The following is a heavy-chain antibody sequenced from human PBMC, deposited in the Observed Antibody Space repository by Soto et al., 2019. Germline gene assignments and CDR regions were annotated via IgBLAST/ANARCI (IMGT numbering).Heavy chain of an antibody. V-gene: IGHV1-69*01. D-gene: IGHD1-26*01. CDR2: IIPIFGTA. J-gene: IGHJ4*02. Sequence: QVQLVQSGAEVKKPGSSVKVSCKASGGTFSSYAISWVRQAPGQGLEWMGGIIPIFGTANYAQKFQGRVTITADESTSTAYMELTSMRSEDTAVYYCARDRIVGATSAFVYWGQGTLVTVSS. CDR3: ARDRIVGATSAFVY. CDR1: GGTFSSYA.